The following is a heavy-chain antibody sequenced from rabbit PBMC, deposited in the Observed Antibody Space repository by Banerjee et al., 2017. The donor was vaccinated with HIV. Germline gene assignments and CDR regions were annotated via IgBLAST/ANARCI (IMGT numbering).Heavy chain of an antibody. CDR1: GFSFSSSYY. V-gene: IGHV1S40*01. J-gene: IGHJ4*01. D-gene: IGHD8-1*01. CDR2: IGTSSGDT. CDR3: ARGSGSSTYASNL. Sequence: QSLQEAGGDLVKPAASLMLPCPASGFSFSSSYYLSWFRQAPGRGLVWVGSIGTSSGDTYYASWAKGRFTISKTSSTTVTLQMTSLTAADTATYFCARGSGSSTYASNLWGPGTLVTVS.